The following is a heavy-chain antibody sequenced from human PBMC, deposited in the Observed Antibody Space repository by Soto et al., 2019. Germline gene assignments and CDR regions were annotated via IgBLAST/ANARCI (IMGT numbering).Heavy chain of an antibody. Sequence: SETLSLTCTVSGGSISSYYWSWIRQPPGTGLEWIGDMYHSGSTNYNPSLKSRVTISVDTSKNQFSLKLTSVTAADTAVYYCARDKITGLFDYWGQGTLVTVSS. V-gene: IGHV4-34*01. CDR1: GGSISSYY. D-gene: IGHD2-8*02. J-gene: IGHJ4*02. CDR3: ARDKITGLFDY. CDR2: MYHSGST.